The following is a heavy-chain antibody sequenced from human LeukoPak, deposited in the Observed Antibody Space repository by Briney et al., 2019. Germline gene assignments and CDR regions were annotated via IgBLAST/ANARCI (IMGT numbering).Heavy chain of an antibody. J-gene: IGHJ4*02. CDR1: GFTFSSYA. CDR2: ISTDGGSP. D-gene: IGHD2-2*01. CDR3: ARWSSTSCYGY. Sequence: GGSLRPSCAASGFTFSSYAMHWVRQAPGKGLEYVSAISTDGGSPYYANSVKGRFTISRDNSKNTLYLQMGSLRAEDMAVYYCARWSSTSCYGYWGQGTLVTVSS. V-gene: IGHV3-64*01.